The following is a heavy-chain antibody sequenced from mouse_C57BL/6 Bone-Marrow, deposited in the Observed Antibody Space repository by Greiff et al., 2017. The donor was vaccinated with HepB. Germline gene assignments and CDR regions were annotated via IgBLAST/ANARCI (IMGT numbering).Heavy chain of an antibody. V-gene: IGHV1-55*01. J-gene: IGHJ1*03. CDR1: GYTFTSYW. Sequence: QVQLQQPGAELVKPGASVKMSCKASGYTFTSYWITWVKQRPGQGLEWIGDIYPGSGSTNYNEKFKSKATLTVDTSSSTAYMQLSSLTSEDSAVYDCARPLYYYGSSPYWYSDVWGTGTTVTVSS. D-gene: IGHD1-1*01. CDR3: ARPLYYYGSSPYWYSDV. CDR2: IYPGSGST.